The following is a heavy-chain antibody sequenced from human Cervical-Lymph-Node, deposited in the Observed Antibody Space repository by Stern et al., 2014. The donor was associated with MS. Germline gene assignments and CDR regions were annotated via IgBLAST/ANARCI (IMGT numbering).Heavy chain of an antibody. J-gene: IGHJ3*01. CDR2: IYWDDDK. CDR1: GVSLNTTGGG. CDR3: AHLSDAFDF. V-gene: IGHV2-5*02. Sequence: QVTLKESGPTLVKPTQTLTLTCSVSGVSLNTTGGGGGWISQPPGEALEWLALIYWDDDKRYSPSLETRLTITKDTSENQVVLTMANVNPVDTATYYCAHLSDAFDFWGHGTLVIVSS.